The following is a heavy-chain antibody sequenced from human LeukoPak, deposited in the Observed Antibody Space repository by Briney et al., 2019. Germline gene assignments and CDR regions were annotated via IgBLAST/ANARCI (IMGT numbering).Heavy chain of an antibody. J-gene: IGHJ4*02. CDR2: IYPGDSNT. CDR3: ARRDYYVGIATIAAFDR. Sequence: GESLKISCRGSGYSFSNFKIGWVRQMPGKGLEWMGIIYPGDSNTKYSPSFQGQVTISVDKSISTAYLQWSSLKASDTAMYYCARRDYYVGIATIAAFDRWGQGTLVTVSS. V-gene: IGHV5-51*03. D-gene: IGHD3-10*02. CDR1: GYSFSNFK.